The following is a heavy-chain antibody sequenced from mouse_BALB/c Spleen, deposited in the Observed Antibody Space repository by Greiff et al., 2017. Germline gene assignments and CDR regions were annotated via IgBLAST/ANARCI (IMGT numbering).Heavy chain of an antibody. CDR2: IWSGGST. Sequence: VMLVESGPGLVQPSQSLSITCTVSGFSLTSYGVHWVRQSPGKGLEWLGVIWSGGSTDYNAAFISRLSISKDNSKSQVFFKMNSLQADDTAIYYCARNEGYGYSWFAYWGQGTLVTVSA. V-gene: IGHV2-4-1*01. CDR3: ARNEGYGYSWFAY. CDR1: GFSLTSYG. J-gene: IGHJ3*01. D-gene: IGHD2-2*01.